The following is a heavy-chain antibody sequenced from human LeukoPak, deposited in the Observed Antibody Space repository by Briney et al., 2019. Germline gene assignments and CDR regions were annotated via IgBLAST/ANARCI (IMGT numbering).Heavy chain of an antibody. V-gene: IGHV4-34*01. CDR2: INHSGST. D-gene: IGHD3-3*01. CDR1: GGSFSGYY. J-gene: IGHJ4*02. Sequence: SETLSLTCAVYGGSFSGYYWSWIRQPPGKGLEWIGEINHSGSTNYNPSLKSRVTISVDTSKNQFSLKLSSVTAADTAVYYCARASPNFWSGYVRLNWGQGTLVTVSS. CDR3: ARASPNFWSGYVRLN.